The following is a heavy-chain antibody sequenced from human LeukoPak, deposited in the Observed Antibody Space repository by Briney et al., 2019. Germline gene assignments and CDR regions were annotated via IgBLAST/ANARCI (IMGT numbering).Heavy chain of an antibody. Sequence: PGGSLRLSCAASGFTFSNYAMDWVRQAPGKGLEWVAVISYDGSNKYIGDSVKGRFSISRDNSKNTLYLQMTSLRAEDTAVYYCATKTATYYDFGGRYFQHWGQGTLVTVSS. CDR1: GFTFSNYA. J-gene: IGHJ1*01. D-gene: IGHD3-3*01. CDR3: ATKTATYYDFGGRYFQH. V-gene: IGHV3-30-3*01. CDR2: ISYDGSNK.